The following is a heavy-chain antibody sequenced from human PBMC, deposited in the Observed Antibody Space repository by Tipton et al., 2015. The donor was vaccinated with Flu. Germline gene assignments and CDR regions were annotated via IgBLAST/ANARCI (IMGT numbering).Heavy chain of an antibody. J-gene: IGHJ4*02. CDR2: INAYNGNA. Sequence: QLVQSGPEVKKPGTSVKVSCRASGYTFTNFGISWVRQAPGQGLEWMGWINAYNGNADYGQKVKGRVTMTTDTSTSTAYMELRSLRFDDTAVYYCARRMGDSSGSLWDSWGQVTPVTVAS. CDR3: ARRMGDSSGSLWDS. V-gene: IGHV1-18*01. D-gene: IGHD3-22*01. CDR1: GYTFTNFG.